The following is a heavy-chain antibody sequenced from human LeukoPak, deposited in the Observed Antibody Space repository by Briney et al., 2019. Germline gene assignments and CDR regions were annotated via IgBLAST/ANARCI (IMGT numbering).Heavy chain of an antibody. CDR3: ARGPMVRGVWSYYYGMDV. CDR2: ISSSSSTI. V-gene: IGHV3-48*02. D-gene: IGHD3-10*01. Sequence: GGSLRLSCAASGFTFSSYSMNWVRQAPGKGLEWVSYISSSSSTIYYADSVKGRFTISRDNAKNSLYLQMNSLRDEDTAVYYCARGPMVRGVWSYYYGMDVWGQGTTGTVSS. J-gene: IGHJ6*02. CDR1: GFTFSSYS.